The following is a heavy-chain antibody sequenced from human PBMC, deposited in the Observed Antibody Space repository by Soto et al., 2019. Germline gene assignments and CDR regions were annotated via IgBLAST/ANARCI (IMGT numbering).Heavy chain of an antibody. V-gene: IGHV3-23*01. D-gene: IGHD6-13*01. CDR3: AKDQGSSWYEIDY. CDR1: GFTFSNYA. J-gene: IGHJ4*02. Sequence: EVQLLESGGGLVQPGGYLRLSCAASGFTFSNYAVTCVRQAPGKGLEWVSTISGSGGSTYYADSVKGRFTISRDNSKNTLYLQMNSLRAEDTAVYYCAKDQGSSWYEIDYWGQGTLVTVSS. CDR2: ISGSGGST.